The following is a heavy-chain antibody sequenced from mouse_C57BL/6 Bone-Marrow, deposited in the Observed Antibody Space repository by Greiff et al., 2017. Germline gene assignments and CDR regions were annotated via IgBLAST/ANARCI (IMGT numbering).Heavy chain of an antibody. CDR1: GFNIKDYY. CDR3: ARERLAGFDY. Sequence: VQLQQSGAELVRPGASVKLSCTASGFNIKDYYMHWVKQRPEQGLEWIGRIDPEDGDTEYAPKFQGKATMTADTSSNTAYLQLSSLTSEDSAVYFCARERLAGFDYWGQGTTLTVSS. J-gene: IGHJ2*01. CDR2: IDPEDGDT. V-gene: IGHV14-1*01. D-gene: IGHD2-13*01.